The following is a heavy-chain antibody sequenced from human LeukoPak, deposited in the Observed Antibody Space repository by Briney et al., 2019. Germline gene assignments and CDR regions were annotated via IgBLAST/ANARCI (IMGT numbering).Heavy chain of an antibody. Sequence: GGSLRLSCAASGFTFDDYAMHWVRQAPGKGLEWVSLISGDGGSLYYADSVKGRFTISRDNSKNSLFLQMNGLRTEDTALYYCARGGGISGYSYQNDYWGQGTLATVSS. CDR1: GFTFDDYA. V-gene: IGHV3-43*02. J-gene: IGHJ4*02. CDR2: ISGDGGSL. D-gene: IGHD3-22*01. CDR3: ARGGGISGYSYQNDY.